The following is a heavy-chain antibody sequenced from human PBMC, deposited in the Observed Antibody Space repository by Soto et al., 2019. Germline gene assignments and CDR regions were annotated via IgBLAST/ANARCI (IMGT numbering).Heavy chain of an antibody. V-gene: IGHV3-33*01. Sequence: LGGSLRLSCAASGFTFSSYGMHWVRQAPGKGLEWVAVIWYDGSNKYYADSVKGRFTISRDNSKNTLYLQMNSLRAEDTAVYYCARAYYDILTGYFDAFDIWGQGTMVTVSS. D-gene: IGHD3-9*01. CDR2: IWYDGSNK. CDR1: GFTFSSYG. CDR3: ARAYYDILTGYFDAFDI. J-gene: IGHJ3*02.